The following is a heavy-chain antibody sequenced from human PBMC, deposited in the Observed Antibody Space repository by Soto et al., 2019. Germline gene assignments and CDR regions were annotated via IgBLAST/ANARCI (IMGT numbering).Heavy chain of an antibody. V-gene: IGHV1-46*02. CDR3: ARDLVPIWNYVGLAPGAQHWFDP. D-gene: IGHD1-7*01. CDR2: ITPSSGST. CDR1: GYTFNNYF. J-gene: IGHJ5*02. Sequence: QVQLVQSGAEVRKPGASVKVSCKASGYTFNNYFMHWVRQAPAQGLEWMGVITPSSGSTTYAQRFQGRLTMTRDTSASTVYTELRSLRSEVTAVYFCARDLVPIWNYVGLAPGAQHWFDPWGQGTLVTVSS.